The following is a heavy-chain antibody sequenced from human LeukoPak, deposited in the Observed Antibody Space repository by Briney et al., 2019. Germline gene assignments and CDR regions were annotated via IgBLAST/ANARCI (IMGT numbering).Heavy chain of an antibody. Sequence: SETLSLICAVYGRPFSGYYWSWLRQPPGKRLDWIGEINHSGSTDYNPSLKTRVTISVDSSKNQFSLKLTSVTAADTAVYYCARGGSEYSGYDYWSFDYWAQGTLVTVSS. CDR2: INHSGST. CDR3: ARGGSEYSGYDYWSFDY. D-gene: IGHD5-12*01. CDR1: GRPFSGYY. J-gene: IGHJ4*02. V-gene: IGHV4-34*01.